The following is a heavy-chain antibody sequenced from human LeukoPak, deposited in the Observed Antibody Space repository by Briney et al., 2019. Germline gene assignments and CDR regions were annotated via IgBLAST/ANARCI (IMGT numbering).Heavy chain of an antibody. CDR2: INAITDDK. J-gene: IGHJ4*02. CDR3: ARGYSAGCHNELEY. D-gene: IGHD5-12*01. V-gene: IGHV3-23*01. Sequence: PGGSLRLSCAASGFTFSNYAMNWVRQVPGKGLEWVAGINAITDDKFYAGSVKGRFTISRDKSENKLYLQMNSLGGVDTAVYYCARGYSAGCHNELEYWGQGTLVTVSS. CDR1: GFTFSNYA.